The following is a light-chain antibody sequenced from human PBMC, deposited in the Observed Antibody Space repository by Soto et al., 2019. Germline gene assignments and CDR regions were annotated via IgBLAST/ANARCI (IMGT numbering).Light chain of an antibody. CDR2: DVS. Sequence: EIQLTQSPSSLSASVGDRVTITCRASQSVSTWLAWYQQKPGRAPSLLIYDVSNLESGVPSRFSGTGSGTEFTLTITSLQPEDFAIYYCQQYDNSRTFGQGTKVDIK. J-gene: IGKJ1*01. V-gene: IGKV1-5*01. CDR3: QQYDNSRT. CDR1: QSVSTW.